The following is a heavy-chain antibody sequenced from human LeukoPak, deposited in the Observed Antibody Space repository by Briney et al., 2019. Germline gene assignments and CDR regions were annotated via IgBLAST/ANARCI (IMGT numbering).Heavy chain of an antibody. J-gene: IGHJ4*02. CDR3: AGIAAAGTKGVY. D-gene: IGHD6-13*01. CDR1: GGTFSSYA. Sequence: SVKVSCKASGGTFSSYAISWVRQAPGQGLEWMGGIIPIFGTANYAQKFQGRVTITADESTSTAYMELSSLRSEDTAVYYCAGIAAAGTKGVYWGQGTLVTVSS. V-gene: IGHV1-69*13. CDR2: IIPIFGTA.